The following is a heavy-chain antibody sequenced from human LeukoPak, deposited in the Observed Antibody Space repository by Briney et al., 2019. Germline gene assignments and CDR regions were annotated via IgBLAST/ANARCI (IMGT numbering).Heavy chain of an antibody. D-gene: IGHD4-17*01. J-gene: IGHJ3*02. Sequence: PGTSLRLSCAASGFTFSSYAMHWVRQAPGKGLEWVAVISHDGSNKYYADSVKGRFSISRDNSKNTLYLQMNSLRAEDTAVYYCARENDYDYGDQCDAFDIWGQGTMVTVSS. CDR2: ISHDGSNK. CDR1: GFTFSSYA. V-gene: IGHV3-30-3*01. CDR3: ARENDYDYGDQCDAFDI.